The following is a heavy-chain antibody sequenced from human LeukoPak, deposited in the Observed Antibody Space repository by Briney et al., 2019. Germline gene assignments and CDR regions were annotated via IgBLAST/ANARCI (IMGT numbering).Heavy chain of an antibody. D-gene: IGHD2-2*01. CDR1: VFILSDHW. CDR3: ARDSSSVPEY. V-gene: IGHV3-74*01. Sequence: GGCLRLSCAASVFILSDHWMNWVRQGPGKGLVWLSRIKYDGSYTSYADSVKGRFTVSRDNAKNTLYLQMNSLRAEDTAVYYCARDSSSVPEYWGQGTPVTVSS. J-gene: IGHJ4*02. CDR2: IKYDGSYT.